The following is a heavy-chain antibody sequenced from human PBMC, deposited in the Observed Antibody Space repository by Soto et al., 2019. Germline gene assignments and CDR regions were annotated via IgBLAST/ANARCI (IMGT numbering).Heavy chain of an antibody. D-gene: IGHD6-19*01. V-gene: IGHV6-1*01. Sequence: SQTLSLTCAISGDSVSSNSAAWNWVRQSPSRGLEWLGRTYYRSKWFSEYAVSVRGRITINPDTSKNHFSLHLNSVTPDDTAVYYCARNTGWFDYWGQGTLVTVSS. CDR1: GDSVSSNSAA. CDR2: TYYRSKWFS. CDR3: ARNTGWFDY. J-gene: IGHJ4*02.